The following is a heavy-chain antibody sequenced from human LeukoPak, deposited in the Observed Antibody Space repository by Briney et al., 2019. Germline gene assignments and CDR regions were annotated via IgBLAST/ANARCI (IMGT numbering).Heavy chain of an antibody. J-gene: IGHJ4*02. V-gene: IGHV1-69*01. CDR1: GGTFSSYA. D-gene: IGHD1-26*01. Sequence: SSVKVSCKASGGTFSSYAISWVRQAHGQGLEWMGGIIPIFGTANYAQKFQGRVTITADESTSTAYMELSSLRSEDTAVYYCARSGSPDYHGPYFDYWGQGTLVTVSS. CDR3: ARSGSPDYHGPYFDY. CDR2: IIPIFGTA.